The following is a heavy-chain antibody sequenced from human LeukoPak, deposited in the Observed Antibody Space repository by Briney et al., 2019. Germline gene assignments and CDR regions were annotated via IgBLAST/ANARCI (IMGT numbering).Heavy chain of an antibody. V-gene: IGHV3-23*01. CDR3: AKHYISGYYYGYYYYGMDV. J-gene: IGHJ6*02. CDR2: ISGSGVDT. D-gene: IGHD3-22*01. Sequence: GGSLRLSCAASGFTFSSYAMSWVRQAPGKGLEWVSTISGSGVDTYYADSVKGRFTISRDNSKNTLYLQMNSLRAEDTAVYYCAKHYISGYYYGYYYYGMDVWGQGTTVTVSS. CDR1: GFTFSSYA.